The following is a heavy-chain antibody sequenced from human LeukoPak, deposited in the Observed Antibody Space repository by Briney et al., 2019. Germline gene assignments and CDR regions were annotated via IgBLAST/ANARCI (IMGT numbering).Heavy chain of an antibody. V-gene: IGHV4-39*07. CDR2: IYYSGST. D-gene: IGHD5-24*01. Sequence: SETLSLTCTVSGGSISSSSYYWGWIRQPPGKGLEWIGSIYYSGSTYYNPSLKSRVTISVDTSKNQFSLKLSSVTAADTAVYYCARRWLQGEGFDYWGQGTLVTVSS. CDR3: ARRWLQGEGFDY. CDR1: GGSISSSSYY. J-gene: IGHJ4*02.